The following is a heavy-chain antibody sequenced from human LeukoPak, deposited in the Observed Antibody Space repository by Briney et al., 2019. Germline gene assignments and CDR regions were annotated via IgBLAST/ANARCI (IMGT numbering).Heavy chain of an antibody. D-gene: IGHD3-22*01. CDR2: IYSGGST. Sequence: PGGSLRLSCAASGFTVSSNYMSWVRQAPGKGLEWVSVIYSGGSTYYADSVKGGFTISRDNSKNTLYLQMNSLRAEDTAVYYCAREANYYDSSGYSPYFDYWGQGTLVTVSS. CDR3: AREANYYDSSGYSPYFDY. J-gene: IGHJ4*02. V-gene: IGHV3-66*01. CDR1: GFTVSSNY.